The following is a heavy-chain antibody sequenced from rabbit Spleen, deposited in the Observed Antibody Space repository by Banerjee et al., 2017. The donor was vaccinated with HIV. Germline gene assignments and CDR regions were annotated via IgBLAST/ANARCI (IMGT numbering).Heavy chain of an antibody. CDR2: IDTVDGDT. V-gene: IGHV1S45*01. J-gene: IGHJ6*01. Sequence: LEESGGGLVKPGGTLTLTCTVSGFSFSSNWICWVRQAPGKGLEWIACIDTVDGDTDYATWPKGRFTISKTSSTTVTLQMTSLTAADTATYFCARDTSSSFSSYGMDLWGQGTLVTGS. CDR3: ARDTSSSFSSYGMDL. D-gene: IGHD1-1*01. CDR1: GFSFSSNW.